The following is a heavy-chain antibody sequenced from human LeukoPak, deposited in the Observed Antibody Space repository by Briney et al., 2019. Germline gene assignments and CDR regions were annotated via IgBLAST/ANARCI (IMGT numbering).Heavy chain of an antibody. CDR1: GFTFSNYW. D-gene: IGHD5-24*01. J-gene: IGHJ4*02. CDR3: VTGPQTTTITGY. V-gene: IGHV3-7*01. Sequence: GGSLRLSCAASGFTFSNYWVSWVRQAPGKGLEWVSDITQDGSDTYYADSVRGRFTISRDNAKSTLYLQMNSLRAEDTALYYCVTGPQTTTITGYWGQGTLVTVSS. CDR2: ITQDGSDT.